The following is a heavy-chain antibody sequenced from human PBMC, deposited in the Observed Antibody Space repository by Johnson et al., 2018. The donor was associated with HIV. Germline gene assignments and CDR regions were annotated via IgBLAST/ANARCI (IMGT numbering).Heavy chain of an antibody. J-gene: IGHJ3*02. Sequence: EVQLLESGGGLIQPGGSLRLSCAASGFTVSSNYMSWVRQAPGKGLEWVSVIYSGGSTYYADSVKGRFTISRDNSKNTLYLQMNSLRAEDTAVYYCARYIAAAGFSDAFDIWGQGTMVTVSS. D-gene: IGHD6-13*01. CDR2: IYSGGST. CDR1: GFTVSSNY. V-gene: IGHV3-53*01. CDR3: ARYIAAAGFSDAFDI.